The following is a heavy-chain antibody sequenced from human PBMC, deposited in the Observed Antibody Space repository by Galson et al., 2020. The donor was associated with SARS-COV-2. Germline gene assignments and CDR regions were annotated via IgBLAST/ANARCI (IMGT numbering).Heavy chain of an antibody. CDR1: GYTFSSYG. CDR2: ISAQTVNT. J-gene: IGHJ4*02. Sequence: ASAKVSCKASGYTFSSYGVSWARQAPGQGLEWMGWISAQTVNTNYAQNLQGRVTLTTDKSTSTAYMELRSLRSDDTAVYYCARDRLGYCTGGVCYRSDYWGQGTLVTVSS. V-gene: IGHV1-18*01. CDR3: ARDRLGYCTGGVCYRSDY. D-gene: IGHD2-8*02.